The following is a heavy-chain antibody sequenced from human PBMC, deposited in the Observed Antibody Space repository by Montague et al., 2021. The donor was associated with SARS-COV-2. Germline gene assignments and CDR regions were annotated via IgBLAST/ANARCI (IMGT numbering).Heavy chain of an antibody. D-gene: IGHD3-9*01. V-gene: IGHV2-5*01. CDR3: AHLIRYYDIFTGIPFDY. CDR2: IYSNDEK. Sequence: PALVKPTQTLTLTCTFSGFSLSTPNVGVGWIRQPPGKALEWVAVIYSNDEKRYSPSLRNRLTITKDTAKNQVVLSLTYVDPLDTATYYCAHLIRYYDIFTGIPFDYWGQGSQVTVSS. J-gene: IGHJ4*02. CDR1: GFSLSTPNVG.